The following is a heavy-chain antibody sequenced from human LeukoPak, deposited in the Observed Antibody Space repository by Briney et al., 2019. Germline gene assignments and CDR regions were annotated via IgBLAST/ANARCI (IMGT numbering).Heavy chain of an antibody. CDR1: GGPISSYY. Sequence: SETLSLTCTVSGGPISSYYWSWIRQPPGKGLEWIGNIYYSGSTNYKSSLKSRVTISVDTSKNQFSLKLSSVTAADTAVYYCARTTEGGYSYGYFYYYYMDVWGKGTTVTISS. CDR2: IYYSGST. D-gene: IGHD5-18*01. J-gene: IGHJ6*03. CDR3: ARTTEGGYSYGYFYYYYMDV. V-gene: IGHV4-59*01.